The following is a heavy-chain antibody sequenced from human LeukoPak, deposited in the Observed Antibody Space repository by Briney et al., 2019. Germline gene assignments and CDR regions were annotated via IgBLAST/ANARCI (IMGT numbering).Heavy chain of an antibody. CDR1: GXTFSDYY. J-gene: IGHJ4*02. CDR2: ITSSSSFT. Sequence: GGSLRLSCAASGXTFSDYYVSWVRQAPGKGLEWISYITSSSSFTSYADSVRGRFTISRDNAKNSLYLQMNSLRAEDTAVYYCALRYGGSFFDYWGQGTLVTVSS. CDR3: ALRYGGSFFDY. V-gene: IGHV3-11*03. D-gene: IGHD1-26*01.